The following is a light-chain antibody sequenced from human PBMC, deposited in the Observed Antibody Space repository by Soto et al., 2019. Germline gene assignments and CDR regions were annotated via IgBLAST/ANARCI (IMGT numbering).Light chain of an antibody. V-gene: IGKV3-15*01. CDR3: HQDNNWPTWK. Sequence: EIVMTQSPATLSVSPGERATLSCRASQSVSSNLAWYQQKPGQAPRLLIYGASTRATGIPARFSGSGSGTEFTLTISSLQSEDSAVYYGHQDNNWPTWKFGQGTKVDIK. CDR2: GAS. CDR1: QSVSSN. J-gene: IGKJ1*01.